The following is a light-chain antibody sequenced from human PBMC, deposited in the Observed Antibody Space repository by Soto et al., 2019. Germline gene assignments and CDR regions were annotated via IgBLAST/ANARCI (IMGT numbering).Light chain of an antibody. Sequence: EMVLTQSPDTLSLSPGERATLSSRASQTVPGNYLAWLQHKPGQAPRLLIYGASSRATGIPDRFSGSGSGTDFTLTIARLQPEDFAVYYCHQYTSPPWTLGQGTKVETK. CDR1: QTVPGNY. CDR3: HQYTSPPWT. J-gene: IGKJ1*01. CDR2: GAS. V-gene: IGKV3-20*01.